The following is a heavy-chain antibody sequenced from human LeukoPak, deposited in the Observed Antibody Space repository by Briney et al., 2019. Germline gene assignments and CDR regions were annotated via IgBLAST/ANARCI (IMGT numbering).Heavy chain of an antibody. D-gene: IGHD6-13*01. CDR1: GFTFSSYS. CDR2: ISSSSSYI. V-gene: IGHV3-21*01. CDR3: ARDGIAAAGTVDY. J-gene: IGHJ4*02. Sequence: PGGSLRLSCAASGFTFSSYSMNWVRQAPGKGLEWVSSISSSSSYIYYADSVKGRFTISRDNAKNSLYLQMNSLRAEDTAVYYCARDGIAAAGTVDYWGQGTLVTVSS.